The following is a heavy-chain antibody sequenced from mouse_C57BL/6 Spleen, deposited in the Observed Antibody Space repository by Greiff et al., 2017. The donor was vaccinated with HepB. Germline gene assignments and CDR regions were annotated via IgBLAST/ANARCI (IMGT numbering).Heavy chain of an antibody. D-gene: IGHD2-4*01. Sequence: VQLQQSGAELVKPGASVKLSCKASGYTFTSYWMHWVKQRPGQGLEWIGMIHPNSGSTNYNEKFKSKATLTVDKSSSTAYMQLSSLTSEDSAVYYCARSDYDGFAYGGQGTLVTVSA. V-gene: IGHV1-64*01. CDR3: ARSDYDGFAY. J-gene: IGHJ3*01. CDR1: GYTFTSYW. CDR2: IHPNSGST.